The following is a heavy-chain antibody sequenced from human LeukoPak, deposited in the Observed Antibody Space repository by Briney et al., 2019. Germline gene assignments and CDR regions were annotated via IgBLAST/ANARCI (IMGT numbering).Heavy chain of an antibody. CDR2: ISISVDGT. CDR1: GVTFSSSY. CDR3: ARGLCYGSGQYYFDY. J-gene: IGHJ4*02. D-gene: IGHD3-10*01. V-gene: IGHV3-64*01. Sequence: GGSLRLSSAASGVTFSSSYIHWVRQAPRKGLEYVSAISISVDGTYYTNSMKGRFTISRHNSNNQLFLQMDSLTAEDMAVYYCARGLCYGSGQYYFDYWGQATLVSVCS.